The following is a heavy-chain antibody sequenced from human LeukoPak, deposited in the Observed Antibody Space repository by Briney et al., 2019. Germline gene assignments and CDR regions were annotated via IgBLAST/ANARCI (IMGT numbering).Heavy chain of an antibody. CDR3: ARGKVYYYYDY. CDR1: GLSVRSNY. Sequence: TGGSLRLSCAASGLSVRSNYMSWVRQAPGKGLEWVSVLHSGGDTYYADSVKGRFTVSRDDSENTLYLQMNSLRAEDTAVYYCARGKVYYYYDYWGQGTLVTVSS. J-gene: IGHJ4*02. V-gene: IGHV3-53*01. CDR2: LHSGGDT. D-gene: IGHD5/OR15-5a*01.